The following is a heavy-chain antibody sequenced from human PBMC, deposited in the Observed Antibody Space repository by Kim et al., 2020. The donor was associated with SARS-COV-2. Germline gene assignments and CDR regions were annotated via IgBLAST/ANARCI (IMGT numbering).Heavy chain of an antibody. CDR1: GFTVNNNY. Sequence: GGSLRLSCAAFGFTVNNNYMSWVRQAPGKGLECFSVIYSSGATNYADAVKGRFTVSRDNSMNTLLLQMNNLRGDDTAVYYCATAATIPAYWGQGTLVTVSS. CDR2: IYSSGAT. CDR3: ATAATIPAY. J-gene: IGHJ4*02. V-gene: IGHV3-66*01. D-gene: IGHD5-12*01.